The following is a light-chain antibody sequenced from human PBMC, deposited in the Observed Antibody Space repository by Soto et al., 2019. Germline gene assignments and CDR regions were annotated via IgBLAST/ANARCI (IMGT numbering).Light chain of an antibody. CDR2: AAS. Sequence: IQMTQSPTSLSASVGDRVTITCRASQDIRNFVAWYQQKPGKAPKLLIYAASTLQSGVPSRFSGSGSGTDFTLTINSLQPEDDATYSCQKYSSVPVFGPGTKVEIK. J-gene: IGKJ3*01. CDR3: QKYSSVPV. CDR1: QDIRNF. V-gene: IGKV1-27*01.